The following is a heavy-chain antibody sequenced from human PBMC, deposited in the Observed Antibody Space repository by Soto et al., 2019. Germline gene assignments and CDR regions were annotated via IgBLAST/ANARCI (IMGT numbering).Heavy chain of an antibody. CDR2: IYYSGST. D-gene: IGHD2-2*02. CDR1: GDSVSSVGFH. CDR3: ARGQPEYCSSTSCYTWWFDP. Sequence: SETLSLTCTVSGDSVSSVGFHWAWIRQPPGKGLEWIGYIYYSGSTNYNPSLKSRVTISVDTSKNQFSLKLSSVTAADTAVYYCARGQPEYCSSTSCYTWWFDPWGQGTLVTVSS. J-gene: IGHJ5*02. V-gene: IGHV4-61*08.